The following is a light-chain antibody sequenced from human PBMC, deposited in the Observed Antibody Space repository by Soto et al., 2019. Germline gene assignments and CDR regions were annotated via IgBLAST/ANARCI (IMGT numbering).Light chain of an antibody. CDR3: KQYNLWPPYT. CDR2: GAS. V-gene: IGKV3-15*01. CDR1: QRISSN. Sequence: EIVMTQSPATLSVSPGERATLYCKASQRISSNLAWYQQKPGQPPRLLIYGASTRATGIPARFSGSGSGTRFPLTIRGLKSEDFDVFFCKQYNLWPPYTFGQGPKLEIK. J-gene: IGKJ2*01.